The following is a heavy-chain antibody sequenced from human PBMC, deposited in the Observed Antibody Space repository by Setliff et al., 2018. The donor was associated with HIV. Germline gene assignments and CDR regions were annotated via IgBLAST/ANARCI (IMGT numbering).Heavy chain of an antibody. Sequence: ASVKVSCKAYATFTNVDIHWLRRATGQGLEWMGWMNPNSGGSTSYAQKFQGRVTMTRDTSTSTVYMELSSLRSEDTAVYYCARVGAYCGGDCYGWPADAFDIWGQGTMVTVSS. D-gene: IGHD2-21*02. V-gene: IGHV1-8*01. CDR1: ATFTNVD. CDR2: MNPNSGGST. J-gene: IGHJ3*02. CDR3: ARVGAYCGGDCYGWPADAFDI.